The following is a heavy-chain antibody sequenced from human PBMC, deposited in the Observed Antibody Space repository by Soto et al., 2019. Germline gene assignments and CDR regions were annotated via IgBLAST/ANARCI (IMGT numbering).Heavy chain of an antibody. D-gene: IGHD3-3*01. V-gene: IGHV1-69*12. CDR3: AMDGVPQSAFWSGSLGGGGFDP. CDR1: GGTFGNSA. Sequence: QVQLVQSGAEVKKPGSSVNVSCKTSGGTFGNSAVTWVRQAPGQGLEWLGGIVPMFGTANYAQKFQGRVTTTADESTITAYMELNSLKTADTAVYYCAMDGVPQSAFWSGSLGGGGFDPWGQGTLVTVSS. J-gene: IGHJ5*02. CDR2: IVPMFGTA.